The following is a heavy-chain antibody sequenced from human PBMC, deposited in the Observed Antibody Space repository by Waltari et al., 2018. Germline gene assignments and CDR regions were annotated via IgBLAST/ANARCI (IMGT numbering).Heavy chain of an antibody. CDR2: IRTACDT. CDR3: ARALSYYGMDV. CDR1: GFTFSSYD. Sequence: EVQLVESGGGLVQPGGYLRLSCAASGFTFSSYDMHWVRQATGKGLEWVSAIRTACDTDYPGYVKGRFTISRENAKNSVYLKMNSLRAGDTAVYYCARALSYYGMDVWGQGTTVTVSS. V-gene: IGHV3-13*01. J-gene: IGHJ6*02.